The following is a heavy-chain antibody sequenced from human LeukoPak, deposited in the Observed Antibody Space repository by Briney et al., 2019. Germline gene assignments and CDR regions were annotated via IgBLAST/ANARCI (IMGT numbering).Heavy chain of an antibody. CDR2: ISSSSSYI. V-gene: IGHV3-21*01. Sequence: GGSLRLSCAASGFTFSSYSMNWVRQAPGMGLEWVSSISSSSSYIYYADSVKGRFTISRDNAKNSLYLQMNSLRAEDTAVYYCARDLTPTDYYDSSGDYYYGMDVWGQGTTVTVSS. CDR1: GFTFSSYS. J-gene: IGHJ6*02. D-gene: IGHD3-22*01. CDR3: ARDLTPTDYYDSSGDYYYGMDV.